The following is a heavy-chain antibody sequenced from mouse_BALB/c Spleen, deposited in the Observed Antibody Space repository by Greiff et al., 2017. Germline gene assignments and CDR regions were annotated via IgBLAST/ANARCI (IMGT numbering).Heavy chain of an antibody. Sequence: EVQRVESGGGLVQPGGSLRLSCATSGFTFTDYYMSWVRQPPGKALEWLGFIRNKANGYTTEYSASVKGRFTISRDNSQSILYLQMNTLRAEDSATYYCARAPLWYSWFAYWGQGTLVTVSA. V-gene: IGHV7-3*02. CDR3: ARAPLWYSWFAY. J-gene: IGHJ3*01. CDR2: IRNKANGYTT. D-gene: IGHD2-1*01. CDR1: GFTFTDYY.